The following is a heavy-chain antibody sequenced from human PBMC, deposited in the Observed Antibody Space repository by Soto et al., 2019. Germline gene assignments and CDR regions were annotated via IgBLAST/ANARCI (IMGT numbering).Heavy chain of an antibody. D-gene: IGHD3-3*01. Sequence: SETLSLTCTVSGGSISSYYWSWIRQPPGKGLEWIGYIYYSGSTNYNPSLKSRVTISVDTSKNQFPLKLSSVTAADTAVYYCARGRELRFLEWLFHWFDPWGQGTLVTVSS. CDR1: GGSISSYY. CDR3: ARGRELRFLEWLFHWFDP. J-gene: IGHJ5*02. V-gene: IGHV4-59*01. CDR2: IYYSGST.